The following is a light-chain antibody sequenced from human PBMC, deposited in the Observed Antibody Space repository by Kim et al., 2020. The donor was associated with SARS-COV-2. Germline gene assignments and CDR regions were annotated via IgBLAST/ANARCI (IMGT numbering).Light chain of an antibody. V-gene: IGKV3-20*01. CDR1: QSVSSGY. J-gene: IGKJ1*01. Sequence: SPGERAPLSCRASQSVSSGYLAWYQQKPGQSPRLLIYDASTRASGIPDRFSGSGFGTDFTLTISRLEPEDFAVYYCQQYGSSPRTFGQGTKVDIK. CDR2: DAS. CDR3: QQYGSSPRT.